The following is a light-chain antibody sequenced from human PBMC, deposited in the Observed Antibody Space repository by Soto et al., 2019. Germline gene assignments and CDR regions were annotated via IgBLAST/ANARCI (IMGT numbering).Light chain of an antibody. V-gene: IGLV1-40*01. J-gene: IGLJ1*01. CDR1: SSNIGAGYD. Sequence: QPVLTQPPSVSGAPGQRVTISCTGSSSNIGAGYDVHWYQQHPGTAPKLLIYGNSNRPSGVPDRFSGSKSGTSASLAITGLQAEDEADYYCQSYDSSLSFYVFGTGTKVTVL. CDR3: QSYDSSLSFYV. CDR2: GNS.